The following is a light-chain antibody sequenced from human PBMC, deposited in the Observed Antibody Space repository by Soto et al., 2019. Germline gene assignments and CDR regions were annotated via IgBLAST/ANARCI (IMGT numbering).Light chain of an antibody. CDR3: CSYADSNSYV. V-gene: IGLV2-14*03. CDR1: SSDVGAYNF. J-gene: IGLJ1*01. Sequence: QSALTQPASVSGSPGQSITISCTGTSSDVGAYNFVSWYQQHPGRAPKLMIYDVTYRPSGVSSRFSGSKYGTTASLTISGLQIEDEADYYCCSYADSNSYVFGTGTKVTAL. CDR2: DVT.